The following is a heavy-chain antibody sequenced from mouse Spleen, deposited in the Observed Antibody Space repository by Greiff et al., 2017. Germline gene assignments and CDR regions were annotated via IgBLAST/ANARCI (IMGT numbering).Heavy chain of an antibody. CDR1: GLSLTRYG. Sequence: VQLQESGPGLVAPSQSLSITCTVSGLSLTRYGVHWVRQPPGKGLEWLGVIWAGGSTNFNSAPMSRRSISKDNSKSQVFLKRNSLQSDDAAMYYCARGLGEYFDYWGQGTTRTVSS. J-gene: IGHJ2*01. V-gene: IGHV2-9*02. CDR3: ARGLGEYFDY. CDR2: IWAGGST. D-gene: IGHD4-1*01.